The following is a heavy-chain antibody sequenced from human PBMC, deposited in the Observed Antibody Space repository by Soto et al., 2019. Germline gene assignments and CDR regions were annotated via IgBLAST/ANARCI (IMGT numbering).Heavy chain of an antibody. CDR1: GYSFTSYW. Sequence: PGESLKISCKGSGYSFTSYWISWVRQMPGKGLEWMGRIDPSDSYANYSPSFQGHVTISADKSISTAYLQWSSLKASDTAMYYCARQYSSRAGWFDPWGQGTLVTVSS. CDR3: ARQYSSRAGWFDP. D-gene: IGHD6-6*01. J-gene: IGHJ5*02. CDR2: IDPSDSYA. V-gene: IGHV5-10-1*01.